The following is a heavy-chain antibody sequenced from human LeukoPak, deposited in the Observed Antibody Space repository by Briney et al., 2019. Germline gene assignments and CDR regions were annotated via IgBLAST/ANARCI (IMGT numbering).Heavy chain of an antibody. CDR1: CGSISSYY. CDR2: IYYSGST. D-gene: IGHD1-1*01. J-gene: IGHJ4*02. V-gene: IGHV4-59*01. CDR3: ARVQRPLDGADY. Sequence: SETLSLTCTVSCGSISSYYWSWIRQPPGKGPEGIGYIYYSGSTYYNPSLKSRVTISVDTSKNLFSLKLSSVTAADTAVYYCARVQRPLDGADYWGQGTLVSVSS.